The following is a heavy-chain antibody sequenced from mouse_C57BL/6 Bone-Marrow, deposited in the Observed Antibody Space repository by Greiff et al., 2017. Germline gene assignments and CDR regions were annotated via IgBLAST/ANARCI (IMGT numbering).Heavy chain of an antibody. CDR1: GYSITSGYY. CDR2: ISYDGSN. J-gene: IGHJ2*01. V-gene: IGHV3-6*01. CDR3: ARGGLTGTYFDY. Sequence: VQLKQSGPGLVKPSQSLSLTCSVTGYSITSGYYWNWIRQFPGNKLEWMGYISYDGSNNYNPSLKNRISITRDTSKNQFFLKLNSVTTEDTATYYCARGGLTGTYFDYWGQGTTLTVSS. D-gene: IGHD4-1*01.